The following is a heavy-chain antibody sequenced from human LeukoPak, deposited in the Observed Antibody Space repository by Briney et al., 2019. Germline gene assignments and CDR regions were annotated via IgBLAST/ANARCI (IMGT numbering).Heavy chain of an antibody. V-gene: IGHV3-48*04. CDR1: GFTFSSYT. CDR2: ISISGNTI. D-gene: IGHD3-9*01. J-gene: IGHJ4*02. CDR3: ARKYYDVLTGLYPFDF. Sequence: GGSLRLSCAASGFTFSSYTMNWVRQAPGKGLEWVSYISISGNTIYYADSVKGRFTISRDNAKNSLYLEMNSLRAEDTAVYFCARKYYDVLTGLYPFDFWGQGTLVTVSS.